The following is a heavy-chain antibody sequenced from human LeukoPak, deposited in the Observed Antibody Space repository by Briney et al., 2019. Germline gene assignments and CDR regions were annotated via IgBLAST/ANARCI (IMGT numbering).Heavy chain of an antibody. CDR3: ARERHDTWNYLGRAFDI. CDR2: IYTSGST. CDR1: GGSISSYY. J-gene: IGHJ3*02. Sequence: SETLSLTSTVSGGSISSYYWSWIRQPAGKGLEWIGRIYTSGSTNYNPSLKSRVTISVDKSKNQFSLKLSSVTAADTAVYYCARERHDTWNYLGRAFDIWGQGTMVTVSS. V-gene: IGHV4-4*07. D-gene: IGHD1-7*01.